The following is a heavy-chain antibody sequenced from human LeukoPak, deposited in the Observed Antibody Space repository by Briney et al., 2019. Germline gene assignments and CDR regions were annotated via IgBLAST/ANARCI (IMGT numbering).Heavy chain of an antibody. CDR2: IHRDGRT. CDR1: GVSISSTEW. J-gene: IGHJ4*02. D-gene: IGHD1-26*01. Sequence: PSETLSLTCAVSGVSISSTEWWIWVRQSPGQGLEWIGEIHRDGRTRYSPSLTGRVSMSIDYSKNQFSLKVSSVTAADTAIYFCSRESGPFCPFGYWGQGTLVIVSS. V-gene: IGHV4-4*02. CDR3: SRESGPFCPFGY.